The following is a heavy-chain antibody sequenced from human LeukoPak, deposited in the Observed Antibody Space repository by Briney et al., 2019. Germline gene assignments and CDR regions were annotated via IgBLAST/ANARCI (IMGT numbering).Heavy chain of an antibody. Sequence: PGGSLRLSCVVSGFTLSDYGIHWVRQAPGRGLQWVAFIPFDGSHKYYVDSVEGRFTISRDTSKNTLYLQMNSLRAEDTALYYCARESWYSSSPGGAFDIWGQGTMVTVSS. CDR3: ARESWYSSSPGGAFDI. V-gene: IGHV3-30*02. CDR2: IPFDGSHK. D-gene: IGHD6-6*01. CDR1: GFTLSDYG. J-gene: IGHJ3*02.